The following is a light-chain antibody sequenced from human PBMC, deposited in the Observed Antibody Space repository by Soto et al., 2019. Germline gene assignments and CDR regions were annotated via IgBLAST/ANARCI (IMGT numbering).Light chain of an antibody. CDR1: RCVSSV. CDR2: GAS. J-gene: IGKJ1*01. CDR3: QQYNTWHPKMA. V-gene: IGKV3-15*01. Sequence: VVTQSPAPLSVFPREKATNSCKASRCVSSVLAWYQQRPGQAPRLLIYGASTRATGIPARFRGSGSGTEFRLTISSLQSEDFATYYCQQYNTWHPKMAFGRGTKVDIK.